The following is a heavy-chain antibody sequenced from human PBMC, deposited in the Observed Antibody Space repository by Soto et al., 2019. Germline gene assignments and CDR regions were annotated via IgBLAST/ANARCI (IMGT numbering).Heavy chain of an antibody. J-gene: IGHJ6*03. CDR2: ISSSGSTI. CDR3: ARVSIVVVPAAIKFGDYYYMDV. Sequence: GGSLRLSCAASGFTFSDYYMSWIRQAPGKGLEWVSYISSSGSTIYYADSVKGRFTNSRDNAKNSLYLQMNSLRAEDTAVYYCARVSIVVVPAAIKFGDYYYMDVWGKGTTVTVSS. V-gene: IGHV3-11*01. D-gene: IGHD2-2*02. CDR1: GFTFSDYY.